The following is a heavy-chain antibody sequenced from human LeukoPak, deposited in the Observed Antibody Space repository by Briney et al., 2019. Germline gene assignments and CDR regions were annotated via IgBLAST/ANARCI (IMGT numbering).Heavy chain of an antibody. D-gene: IGHD5-12*01. CDR1: GFTFNKHA. CDR2: ISYDGSNK. CDR3: AKDQEGGFGY. J-gene: IGHJ4*02. V-gene: IGHV3-30-3*02. Sequence: GGSLRLSCAASGFTFNKHAMHWVRQAPGKGLEWVAVISYDGSNKFYADSLKGRFTIPRDNSESTVYLQMNSLRPEDTAIYYCAKDQEGGFGYWGQGTLVTVSS.